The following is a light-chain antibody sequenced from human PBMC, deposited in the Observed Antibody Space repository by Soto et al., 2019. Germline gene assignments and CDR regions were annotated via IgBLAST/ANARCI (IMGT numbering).Light chain of an antibody. J-gene: IGKJ3*01. CDR3: QQYGSS. V-gene: IGKV3-20*01. CDR2: GAS. Sequence: EVVLSQYTGTLSLSPGERATLSCRASQSVSSSYLAWYQQKPGQAPRLLIYGASSRATGIPDRFSGSGSGTDFTLTISRLEPEDFAVYYCQQYGSSFGPGTNVDIK. CDR1: QSVSSSY.